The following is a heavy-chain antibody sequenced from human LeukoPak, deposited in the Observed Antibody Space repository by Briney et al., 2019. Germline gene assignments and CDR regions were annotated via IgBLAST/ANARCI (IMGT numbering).Heavy chain of an antibody. CDR2: ISSSSSYI. CDR3: ARVRYSSSWFYDY. D-gene: IGHD6-13*01. CDR1: GLTFSSSG. Sequence: GGSLRLSCTASGLTFSSSGMHWVRQAPGKGLEWVSSISSSSSYIYYADSVKGRFTISRDNAKNSLYLQMNSLRAEDTAVYYCARVRYSSSWFYDYWGQGTLVTVSS. V-gene: IGHV3-21*01. J-gene: IGHJ4*02.